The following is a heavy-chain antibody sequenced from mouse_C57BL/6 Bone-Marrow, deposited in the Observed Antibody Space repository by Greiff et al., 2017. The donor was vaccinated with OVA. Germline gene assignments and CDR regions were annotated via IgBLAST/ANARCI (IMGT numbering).Heavy chain of an antibody. CDR1: GYTFTDYY. CDR2: IGPGSGST. V-gene: IGHV1-77*01. CDR3: ARSWYYGSSYWYFDV. Sequence: QVQLQQSGAELVKPGASVKISCKASGYTFTDYYINWVKQRPGQGLEWIGKIGPGSGSTYYNEKFKGKATLTADNSSSTAYMQLSSLTSEDSAVYFCARSWYYGSSYWYFDVWGTGTTVTVSS. D-gene: IGHD1-1*01. J-gene: IGHJ1*03.